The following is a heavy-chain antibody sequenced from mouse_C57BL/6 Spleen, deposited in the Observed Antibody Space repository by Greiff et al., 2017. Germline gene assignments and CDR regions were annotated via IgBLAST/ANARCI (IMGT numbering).Heavy chain of an antibody. J-gene: IGHJ4*01. CDR3: ARPNWYAMDY. D-gene: IGHD4-1*01. CDR2: ISNGGGST. Sequence: EVQRVESGGGLVQPGGSLKLSCAASGFTFSDYYMYWVRQTPEKRLEWVAYISNGGGSTYYPDTVKGRFTISRDNAKNTLYLQMSRLKSEDTAMYYCARPNWYAMDYWGQGTSVTVSS. CDR1: GFTFSDYY. V-gene: IGHV5-12*01.